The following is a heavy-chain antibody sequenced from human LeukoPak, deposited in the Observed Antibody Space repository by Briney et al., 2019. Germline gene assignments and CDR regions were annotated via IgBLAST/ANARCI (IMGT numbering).Heavy chain of an antibody. V-gene: IGHV3-7*02. CDR3: SHTLDS. D-gene: IGHD2/OR15-2a*01. J-gene: IGHJ4*02. CDR1: GFTFSDSW. Sequence: PGGSLRLSCAASGFTFSDSWMDWVRQAPGKGLEWVANIKPDGSEIYYVDSVKGRFTISGDNAKNSLYLQMNSLRAEDTAVYFCSHTLDSWGQGTLVTVSS. CDR2: IKPDGSEI.